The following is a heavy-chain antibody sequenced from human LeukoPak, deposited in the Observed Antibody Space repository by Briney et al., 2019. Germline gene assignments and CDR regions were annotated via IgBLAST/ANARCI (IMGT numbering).Heavy chain of an antibody. CDR3: ARSREQWLSFDY. J-gene: IGHJ4*02. CDR2: ISAYNGNT. CDR1: LYTFTSSG. Sequence: ASVKVSHKPSLYTFTSSGISWLRPAPAQGLEWLGWISAYNGNTNYPQNLQGRVTMTTDTSTSTAYMELRSLRSGDTAVYYCARSREQWLSFDYWGQGTLVTVSS. D-gene: IGHD6-19*01. V-gene: IGHV1-18*01.